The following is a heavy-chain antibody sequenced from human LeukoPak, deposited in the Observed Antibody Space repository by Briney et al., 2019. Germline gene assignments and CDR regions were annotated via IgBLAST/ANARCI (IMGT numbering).Heavy chain of an antibody. J-gene: IGHJ4*02. V-gene: IGHV3-48*03. D-gene: IGHD5-18*01. CDR3: ARDGRGYSYGYDY. Sequence: GGSLRLSCAASGFTFSAYEMNWVRQAPGKGLEWVSYIGSSGSTVYYADSVKGRFTISRDNAKNSLYLQMNSLRAEDTAVYYCARDGRGYSYGYDYWGQGTLVTVSS. CDR2: IGSSGSTV. CDR1: GFTFSAYE.